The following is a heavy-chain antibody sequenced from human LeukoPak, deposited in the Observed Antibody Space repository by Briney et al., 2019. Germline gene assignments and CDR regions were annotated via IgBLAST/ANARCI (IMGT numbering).Heavy chain of an antibody. V-gene: IGHV1-69*06. Sequence: ASVKVSCKASGGTFSSYAISWVRQAPGQGLEWMRGIIPIFGTANYAQKFQGRVTITADKSTSTAYMELSSLRSEDTAVYYCARGYCTNGVCFRFDPWGQGTLVTVSS. CDR2: IIPIFGTA. CDR1: GGTFSSYA. CDR3: ARGYCTNGVCFRFDP. J-gene: IGHJ5*02. D-gene: IGHD2-8*01.